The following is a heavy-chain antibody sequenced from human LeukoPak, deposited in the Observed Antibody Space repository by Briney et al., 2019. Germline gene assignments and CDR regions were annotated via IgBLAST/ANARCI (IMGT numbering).Heavy chain of an antibody. Sequence: ASVKVSCKASGYTFTSYGISWVRQAPGQGLEWMGWISAYNGNTNYAQKLQGRVTITTDESTSTAYMELSSLRSEDTAVYYCARGKDRYYYGSGSYYNGDYWGQGTLVTVSS. D-gene: IGHD3-10*01. CDR1: GYTFTSYG. CDR2: ISAYNGNT. V-gene: IGHV1-18*01. CDR3: ARGKDRYYYGSGSYYNGDY. J-gene: IGHJ4*02.